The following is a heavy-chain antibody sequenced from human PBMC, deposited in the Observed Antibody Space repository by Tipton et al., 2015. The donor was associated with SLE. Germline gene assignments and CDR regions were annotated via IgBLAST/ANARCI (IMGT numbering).Heavy chain of an antibody. Sequence: TLSLTCTVSGGSISSYYWGWIRQPPGKGLEWIGSIYYSGSTYYNPSLKSRVTISVDTSKNQFSLKLSSVTAADTAVYYCARAYSSSSYFDYWGQGTLVTVSS. D-gene: IGHD6-13*01. CDR3: ARAYSSSSYFDY. J-gene: IGHJ4*02. CDR2: IYYSGST. CDR1: GGSISSYY. V-gene: IGHV4-39*07.